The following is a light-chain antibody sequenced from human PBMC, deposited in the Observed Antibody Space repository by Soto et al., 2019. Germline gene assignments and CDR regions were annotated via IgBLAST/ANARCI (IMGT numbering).Light chain of an antibody. CDR1: QSVSSYY. Sequence: EIVLTQSPGTLSLSPGERGTLSCRASQSVSSYYLAWYQQKPGQAPRLLIYAASSRATGIPDRFSGGGSGTDFTLTISRLEPEDFAVYYCQQCGSSPWTFGQGTKVEIK. J-gene: IGKJ1*01. CDR2: AAS. CDR3: QQCGSSPWT. V-gene: IGKV3-20*01.